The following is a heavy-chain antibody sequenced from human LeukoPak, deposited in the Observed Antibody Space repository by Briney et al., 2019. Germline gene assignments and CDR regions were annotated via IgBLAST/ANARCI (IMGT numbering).Heavy chain of an antibody. CDR1: GGTFNNYA. CDR3: ARDQGDNSYGYYAIWYAFDV. J-gene: IGHJ3*01. CDR2: IVPILGIA. V-gene: IGHV1-69*04. Sequence: SVKASCKASGGTFNNYAISWVRQAPGQGLEWMGRIVPILGIANYAQEFQGRLIITADKATSSAYMELSSLRSEDTAVYYCARDQGDNSYGYYAIWYAFDVWGQGTMVTVSS. D-gene: IGHD5-18*01.